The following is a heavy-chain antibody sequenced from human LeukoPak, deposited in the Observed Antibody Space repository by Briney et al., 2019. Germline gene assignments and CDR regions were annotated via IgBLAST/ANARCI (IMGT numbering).Heavy chain of an antibody. CDR2: IKEDGSGI. CDR3: ARGDTSGYYYRFFDY. Sequence: GGSLRLSCAASGFTFSSYAMSWVRQAPGKGLEWVANIKEDGSGIYYVDSVEGRFTISRDNAKKSLYLQMNSLRAEDTAVYYCARGDTSGYYYRFFDYWGQGTLVTVSS. V-gene: IGHV3-7*01. CDR1: GFTFSSYA. J-gene: IGHJ4*02. D-gene: IGHD3-22*01.